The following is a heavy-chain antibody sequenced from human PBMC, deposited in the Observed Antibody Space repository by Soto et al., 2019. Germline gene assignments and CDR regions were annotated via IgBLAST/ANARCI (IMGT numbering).Heavy chain of an antibody. CDR3: ARGNIVVVTAIPVDYYYGMDV. D-gene: IGHD2-21*02. CDR2: IIPIFGTA. Sequence: QVQLVQSGAELKKPGSSVKVSCKASGGTFSSYAISWVRQAPGQGLEWMGGIIPIFGTANYAQKFQGRVTITADESTSTAYMELSSLRSEDTAVYYCARGNIVVVTAIPVDYYYGMDVWGQGTTVTVSS. V-gene: IGHV1-69*01. J-gene: IGHJ6*02. CDR1: GGTFSSYA.